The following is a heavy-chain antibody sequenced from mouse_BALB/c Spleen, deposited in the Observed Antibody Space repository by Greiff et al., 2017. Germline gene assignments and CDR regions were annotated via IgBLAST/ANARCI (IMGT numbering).Heavy chain of an antibody. J-gene: IGHJ4*01. D-gene: IGHD2-4*01. CDR1: GFNIKDTY. V-gene: IGHV14-3*02. CDR3: ARRGYDYDEKSAMDY. CDR2: IDPANGNT. Sequence: EVQLQQSGAELVKPGASVKLSCTASGFNIKDTYMHWVKQRPEQGLEWIGRIDPANGNTKYDPKFQGKATITADTSSNTAYLQLSSLTSEDTAVYYCARRGYDYDEKSAMDYWGQGTSVTVSS.